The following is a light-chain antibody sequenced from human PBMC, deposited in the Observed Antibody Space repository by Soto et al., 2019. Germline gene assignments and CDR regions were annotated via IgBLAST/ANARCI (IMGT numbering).Light chain of an antibody. V-gene: IGLV1-44*01. Sequence: QLVLTQPPSASGTPGQRVTISCSGSRSNIGSNAVNWYQQLPGTAPQLLIFHNNQRPSGVPDRFSGSKSGTSASLAISGLQSEDETDYYCAAWDDSLNGGVFGGGTPLTVL. J-gene: IGLJ3*02. CDR2: HNN. CDR1: RSNIGSNA. CDR3: AAWDDSLNGGV.